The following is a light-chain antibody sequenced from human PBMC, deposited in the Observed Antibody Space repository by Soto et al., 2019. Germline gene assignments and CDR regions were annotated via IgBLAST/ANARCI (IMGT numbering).Light chain of an antibody. CDR1: QGIGSW. Sequence: DLQMTQSPSSVSASVGDSVTFTCRASQGIGSWLAWYQQKPGKAPKLLIYAASTLQSGVPSRFSGSGSGTDFTLTINSLQPEDFATYYCQQANNFPITFGQGTRLEIK. CDR2: AAS. V-gene: IGKV1D-12*01. J-gene: IGKJ5*01. CDR3: QQANNFPIT.